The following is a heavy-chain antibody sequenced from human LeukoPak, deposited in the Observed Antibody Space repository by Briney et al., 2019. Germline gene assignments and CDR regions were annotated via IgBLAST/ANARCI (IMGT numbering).Heavy chain of an antibody. D-gene: IGHD6-13*01. CDR1: GFTFSTYW. CDR3: ARPRGGSSSWYAIDY. Sequence: GGSLRLSCAASGFTFSTYWMSWVRQAPGKGLEWVANIKQDGSEKYYVDSVRGRFTISRDNAKNSLYLQMNSLRAEDTAVYYCARPRGGSSSWYAIDYWGQGTLVTVSS. V-gene: IGHV3-7*03. CDR2: IKQDGSEK. J-gene: IGHJ4*02.